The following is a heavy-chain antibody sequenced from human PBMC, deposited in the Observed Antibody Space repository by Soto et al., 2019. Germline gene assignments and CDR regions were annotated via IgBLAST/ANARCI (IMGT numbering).Heavy chain of an antibody. CDR2: IYWDDVK. Sequence: QITLKESGPPLVKPTQTLTLTCTFSGFSLSTSGVGVGWIRQPPGKALECLALIYWDDVKRYSPSLKSRLTIXXDTSKNQVVLTMTNTDPVDTATYYCAHRTSHCYDYWGQGTLVTVSS. CDR1: GFSLSTSGVG. J-gene: IGHJ4*02. CDR3: AHRTSHCYDY. D-gene: IGHD2-2*01. V-gene: IGHV2-5*02.